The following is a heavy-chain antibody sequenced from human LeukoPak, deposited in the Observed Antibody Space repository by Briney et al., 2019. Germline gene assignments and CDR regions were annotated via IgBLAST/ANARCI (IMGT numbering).Heavy chain of an antibody. CDR2: INHSGST. V-gene: IGHV4-34*01. D-gene: IGHD3-22*01. CDR1: GGSFSGYY. J-gene: IGHJ4*02. Sequence: PSETLSLTCAVYGGSFSGYYWSWIRQPPGKGLEWIGEINHSGSTNYNPSLKSRVTISVGTSKNQFSLKLSSVTAADTAVYYCARGRTYYYDSSGRHPVDYWGQGTLVTVSS. CDR3: ARGRTYYYDSSGRHPVDY.